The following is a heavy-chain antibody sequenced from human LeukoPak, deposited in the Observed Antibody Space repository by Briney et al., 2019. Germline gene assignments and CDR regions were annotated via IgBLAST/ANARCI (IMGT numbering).Heavy chain of an antibody. V-gene: IGHV1-2*02. D-gene: IGHD4-23*01. CDR1: GYTFTGYY. J-gene: IGHJ4*02. Sequence: EASVKVSCKASGYTFTGYYMHWVRQAPGQGLEWMGWIKPNRGGTNYAQKFQGRVTMTRDTSISTAYMELSRLRSDDTAVYYCARAVYGGNLPNFDYWGQGTLVAVSS. CDR2: IKPNRGGT. CDR3: ARAVYGGNLPNFDY.